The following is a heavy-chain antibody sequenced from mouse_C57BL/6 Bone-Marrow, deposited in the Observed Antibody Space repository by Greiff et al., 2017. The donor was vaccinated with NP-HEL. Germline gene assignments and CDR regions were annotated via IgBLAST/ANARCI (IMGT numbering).Heavy chain of an antibody. V-gene: IGHV1-72*01. D-gene: IGHD1-1*01. Sequence: QVQLQQPGAELVKPGASVKLSCKASGYTFTSYWMHWVKQRPGRGLEWIGRIDPNSGGTKYNEKFKSKATLTVDKPSSTAYMQLSSLTSEDSAVYYCASPLLLRSSWFAYWGQGTLVTVSA. CDR2: IDPNSGGT. CDR3: ASPLLLRSSWFAY. J-gene: IGHJ3*01. CDR1: GYTFTSYW.